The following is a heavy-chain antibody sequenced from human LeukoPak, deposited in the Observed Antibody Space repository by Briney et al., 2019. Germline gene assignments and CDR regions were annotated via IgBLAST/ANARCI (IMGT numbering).Heavy chain of an antibody. CDR3: AKGRGAVAAPDY. D-gene: IGHD6-19*01. Sequence: GGSLRLSCAASGFTFSSYGMHWVRQAPGKGLERVAVISYDGSNKYYADSVKGRFTISRDNSKNTLYLQMNSLRAEDTAVYYCAKGRGAVAAPDYSGQGTLVTVSS. CDR1: GFTFSSYG. V-gene: IGHV3-30*18. J-gene: IGHJ4*02. CDR2: ISYDGSNK.